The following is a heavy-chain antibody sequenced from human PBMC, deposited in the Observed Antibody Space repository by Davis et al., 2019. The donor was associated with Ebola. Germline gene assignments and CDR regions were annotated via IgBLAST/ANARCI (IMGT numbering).Heavy chain of an antibody. V-gene: IGHV3-74*01. CDR3: TRGGTVTSTPLDY. D-gene: IGHD4-17*01. CDR1: GFTFSRYW. J-gene: IGHJ4*02. CDR2: INSDGSST. Sequence: GESLKISCAASGFTFSRYWMHWVRQAPGKGLVWVSRINSDGSSTSYADSVKGRFTISRDNAKNTLYLQMNSLRAEDTSVYYCTRGGTVTSTPLDYWGQGTLVTVSS.